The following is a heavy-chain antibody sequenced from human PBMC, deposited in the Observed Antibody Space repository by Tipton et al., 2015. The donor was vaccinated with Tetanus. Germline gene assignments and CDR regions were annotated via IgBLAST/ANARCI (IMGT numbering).Heavy chain of an antibody. CDR1: GGSFSGYY. CDR2: INHSGST. CDR3: ARGPGNCSGGSCYPVGHWFDP. V-gene: IGHV4-34*01. D-gene: IGHD2-15*01. J-gene: IGHJ5*02. Sequence: TLSLTCAVYGGSFSGYYWSWIRQPPGKGLEWIGEINHSGSTNYNPSLKSRVTISVDTSKNQFSLKLSSVTAADTAVYYCARGPGNCSGGSCYPVGHWFDPLGQGTLATVSS.